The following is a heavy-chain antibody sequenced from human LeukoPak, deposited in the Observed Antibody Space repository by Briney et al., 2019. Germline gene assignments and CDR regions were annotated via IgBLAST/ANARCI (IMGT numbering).Heavy chain of an antibody. CDR3: ARGGIYSQGFDF. D-gene: IGHD6-13*01. V-gene: IGHV3-21*01. CDR1: GFTFSGYS. J-gene: IGHJ4*02. Sequence: VGSLRLSCAASGFTFSGYSMSWVRQAPGKGLEWVSSISTTSDYIHYADSLKGRVAISRDNAKNSLYLQMNSLRAEDTAVYYCARGGIYSQGFDFWGQGSLVTVSS. CDR2: ISTTSDYI.